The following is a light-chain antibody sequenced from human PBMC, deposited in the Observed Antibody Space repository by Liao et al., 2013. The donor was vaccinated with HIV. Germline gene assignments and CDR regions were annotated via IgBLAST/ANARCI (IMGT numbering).Light chain of an antibody. Sequence: SYVLTQPPSVSVAPATTASITCGGNNIGSKSVQWYQQKPGQSPVLVIYQDVQRPSGIPERFSGFNSGNTATLTVSGTQAMDEADYYCQVWDTNSYHYVFGTGTKVTVL. J-gene: IGLJ1*01. CDR1: NIGSKS. CDR2: QDV. CDR3: QVWDTNSYHYV. V-gene: IGLV3-21*04.